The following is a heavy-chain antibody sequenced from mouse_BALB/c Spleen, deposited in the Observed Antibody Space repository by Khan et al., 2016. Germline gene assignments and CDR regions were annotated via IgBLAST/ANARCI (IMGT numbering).Heavy chain of an antibody. CDR2: ISYSGGT. CDR3: ARGRRKAWLAY. V-gene: IGHV3-2*02. J-gene: IGHJ3*01. CDR1: GYSITSDYA. Sequence: EVQLQESGPGLVKPSQSLSLTCTVTGYSITSDYAWNWIRQFPGNKLEWMGYISYSGGTSYNPSLKSRISITRDTSKNQFFLQLNSVTTEDTSTYYCARGRRKAWLAYWGQGTLVTVSA.